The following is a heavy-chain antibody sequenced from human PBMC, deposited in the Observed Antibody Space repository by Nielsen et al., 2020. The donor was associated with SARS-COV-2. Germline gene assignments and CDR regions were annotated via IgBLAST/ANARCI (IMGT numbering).Heavy chain of an antibody. D-gene: IGHD3-10*01. CDR3: ARVRSSSGIWFDP. CDR1: GYTFTGHY. V-gene: IGHV1-2*06. J-gene: IGHJ5*02. CDR2: VNPNSGAT. Sequence: ASVKVSCKASGYTFTGHYMYWMRQAPGQGPEWLGRVNPNSGATNYAQKFQGRVTLTRDASINTTYMELTRLTSDDTAVYYCARVRSSSGIWFDPWGQGTLVVVSS.